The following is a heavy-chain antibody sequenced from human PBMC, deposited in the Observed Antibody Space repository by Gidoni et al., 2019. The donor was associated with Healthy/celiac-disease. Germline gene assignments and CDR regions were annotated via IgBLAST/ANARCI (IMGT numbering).Heavy chain of an antibody. V-gene: IGHV3-7*01. J-gene: IGHJ4*02. D-gene: IGHD2-15*01. CDR3: ARAVGYCSGGSCYSGEVDY. Sequence: EVQLVESGGGLVQPGGSLRLPCSASGFTFRHYWLGWVRPDPGKGLEWVANIKQDGSEKYYVDSVKGRFTISRDNAKNSLYLQMNSLRAEDTAVYYCARAVGYCSGGSCYSGEVDYWGQGTLVTVSS. CDR2: IKQDGSEK. CDR1: GFTFRHYW.